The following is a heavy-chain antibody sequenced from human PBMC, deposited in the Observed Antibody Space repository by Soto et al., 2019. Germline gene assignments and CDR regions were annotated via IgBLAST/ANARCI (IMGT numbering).Heavy chain of an antibody. CDR2: ITPHNDRT. Sequence: ASVKVSCKASGYNFTSYGISWVRQAPGQGLEWMGWITPHNDRTKYARRFQDRVTMTTETPTSTVYMELGSLRSDDTAVYYCARDLYYSSGRYFDHDAFDIWGQGTVVTVSS. J-gene: IGHJ3*02. D-gene: IGHD6-19*01. CDR1: GYNFTSYG. CDR3: ARDLYYSSGRYFDHDAFDI. V-gene: IGHV1-18*01.